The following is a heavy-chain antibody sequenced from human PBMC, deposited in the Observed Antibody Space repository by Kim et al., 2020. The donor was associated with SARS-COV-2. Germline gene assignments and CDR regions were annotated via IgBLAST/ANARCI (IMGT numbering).Heavy chain of an antibody. J-gene: IGHJ4*02. CDR2: IYYSGST. D-gene: IGHD3-9*01. V-gene: IGHV4-59*13. CDR3: ARSITILPYFDY. Sequence: SETLSLTCTVSGGSISSYYWSWIRQPPGKGLEWIGYIYYSGSTNYNPSLKSRVTISVDTSKNQFSLKLSSVTAADTAVYYCARSITILPYFDYWGQGTLVTVSS. CDR1: GGSISSYY.